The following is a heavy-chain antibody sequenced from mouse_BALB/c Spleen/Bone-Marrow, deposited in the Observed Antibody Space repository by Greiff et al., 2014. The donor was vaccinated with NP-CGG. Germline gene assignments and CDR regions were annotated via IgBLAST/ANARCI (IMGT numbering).Heavy chain of an antibody. Sequence: VQLKGSGTGLVKPSQSLSLTCSVTGYSITRSYFWNWVRQFSGKKLGWMGYISFDGTNNYNPSLKNRISITRDTSKNQFFLKLSSVTTEDTATFYCARTYYRYGAYYFDTWGQGTTLTVSS. V-gene: IGHV3-6*02. J-gene: IGHJ2*01. CDR1: GYSITRSYF. CDR2: ISFDGTN. D-gene: IGHD2-14*01. CDR3: ARTYYRYGAYYFDT.